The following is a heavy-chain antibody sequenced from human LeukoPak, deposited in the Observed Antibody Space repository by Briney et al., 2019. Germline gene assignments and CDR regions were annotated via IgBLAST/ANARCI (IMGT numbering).Heavy chain of an antibody. CDR2: IYHSGST. J-gene: IGHJ4*02. CDR3: ARGGTGHFDY. D-gene: IGHD2-8*02. CDR1: GASISNTNW. V-gene: IGHV4-4*02. Sequence: SETLSLTCAVSGASISNTNWWTWVRQPPGKGLEWIWEIYHSGSTNYNPSLKSRVTISVDESKNQFSLKLTSVTAADTAVYYCARGGTGHFDYWGQGTLVTVSS.